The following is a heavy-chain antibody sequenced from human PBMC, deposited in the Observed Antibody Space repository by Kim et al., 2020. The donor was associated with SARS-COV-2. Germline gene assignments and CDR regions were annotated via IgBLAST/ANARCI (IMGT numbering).Heavy chain of an antibody. V-gene: IGHV3-7*01. D-gene: IGHD6-13*01. J-gene: IGHJ4*02. CDR1: GFTLSDFW. CDR2: IKPDGSLK. Sequence: GGSLRLSCEASGFTLSDFWMAWVRQFPGKGLEWVANIKPDGSLKFYLDSGKGRFTVSRDNAKKSLFLQVSSLRPDDTAVYYCARDDGSRSLDFWGQGTL. CDR3: ARDDGSRSLDF.